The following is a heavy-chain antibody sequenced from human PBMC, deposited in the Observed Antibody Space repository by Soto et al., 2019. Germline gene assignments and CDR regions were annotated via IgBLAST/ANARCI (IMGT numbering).Heavy chain of an antibody. CDR3: AKGYCGGDCYAGFIY. Sequence: GGSLRLSCAASGFTFSNYGMHWVRQARGKGLEWVATISNDGSKKYNADSVKGRFTISRDNSNNMLYLQMNSLRPEDTAVYYCAKGYCGGDCYAGFIYWGQGTLVTVSS. J-gene: IGHJ4*02. D-gene: IGHD2-21*02. CDR1: GFTFSNYG. CDR2: ISNDGSKK. V-gene: IGHV3-30*18.